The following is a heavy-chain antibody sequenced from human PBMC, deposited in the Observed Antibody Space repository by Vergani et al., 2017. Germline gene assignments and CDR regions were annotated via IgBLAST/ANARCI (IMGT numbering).Heavy chain of an antibody. CDR3: ARWDGAEYYYYGMDV. CDR1: GGTFSSYA. D-gene: IGHD1-26*01. Sequence: VQLVESGGGLVKPGSSVKVSCKASGGTFSSYAISWVRQAPGQGLEWMGGIIPIFGTANYAQKFQGRVTITADESTSTAYMELSSLRSEDTAVYYCARWDGAEYYYYGMDVWGQGTTVTVSS. CDR2: IIPIFGTA. J-gene: IGHJ6*02. V-gene: IGHV1-69*01.